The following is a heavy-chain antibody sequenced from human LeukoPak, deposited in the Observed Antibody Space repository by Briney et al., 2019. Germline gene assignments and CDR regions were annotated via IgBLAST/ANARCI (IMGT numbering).Heavy chain of an antibody. CDR3: AKDRGYIAAAGYFDY. D-gene: IGHD6-13*01. Sequence: GGSLRLSCAASGFTFSSYGMHWVRQAPGKGLEWVAVISYDGSNKYYADSVKGRFTISRDNSKNTLYLQMNSLRAEDTAVYYCAKDRGYIAAAGYFDYWGREPWSPSPQ. CDR1: GFTFSSYG. J-gene: IGHJ4*02. CDR2: ISYDGSNK. V-gene: IGHV3-30*18.